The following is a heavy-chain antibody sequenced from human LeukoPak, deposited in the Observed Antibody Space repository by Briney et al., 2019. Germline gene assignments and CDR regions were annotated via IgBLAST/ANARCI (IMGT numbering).Heavy chain of an antibody. CDR1: GGTFSSYA. CDR2: IIPIFGTA. Sequence: ASVKVSCKASGGTFSSYAISWVRLAPGQGLEWMGGIIPIFGTANYAQKFQGRVTITADESTSTAYMELSSLRSEDTAVYYCARDGSSGSGDYFDYWGQGTLVTVSS. D-gene: IGHD1-26*01. J-gene: IGHJ4*02. CDR3: ARDGSSGSGDYFDY. V-gene: IGHV1-69*13.